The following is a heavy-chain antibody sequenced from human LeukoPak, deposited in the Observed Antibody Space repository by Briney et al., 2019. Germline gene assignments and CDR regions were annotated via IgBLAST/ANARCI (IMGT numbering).Heavy chain of an antibody. CDR2: INPNSGGT. V-gene: IGHV1-2*02. CDR3: ARALRDDSSGYYCDY. J-gene: IGHJ4*02. Sequence: VASVKVSCKASGYTFTGYYMHWVRQAPGQGLEWMGWINPNSGGTNYAQKFQGRVTMTRDTSISTAYMELSRLRSDDTAVYYCARALRDDSSGYYCDYWGQGTLVTVSS. D-gene: IGHD3-22*01. CDR1: GYTFTGYY.